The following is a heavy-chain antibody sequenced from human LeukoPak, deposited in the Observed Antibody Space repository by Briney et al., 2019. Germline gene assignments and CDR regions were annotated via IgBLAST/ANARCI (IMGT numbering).Heavy chain of an antibody. CDR1: GFTFSRYW. D-gene: IGHD6-19*01. Sequence: GGSLRLSCAASGFTFSRYWMNWVRQAPGKGLEWLANIKQDGSEKYYVNSVKGRFTISRDNAQNLVYLQLNSLRADDTAVYYCAGGAGWTSDIWGQGTLAIVSS. V-gene: IGHV3-7*01. CDR2: IKQDGSEK. J-gene: IGHJ3*02. CDR3: AGGAGWTSDI.